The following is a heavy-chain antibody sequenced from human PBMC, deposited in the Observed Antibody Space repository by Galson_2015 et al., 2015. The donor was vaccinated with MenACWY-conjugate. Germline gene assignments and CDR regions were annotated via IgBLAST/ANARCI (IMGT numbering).Heavy chain of an antibody. V-gene: IGHV6-1*01. J-gene: IGHJ5*02. CDR3: AREGSSRYHSDYFCCAS. Sequence: CAISGDSVSSNSAAWNWTRQSPSRGFEWLGRTYYRSQWHYDYAVSVKGRMTINPDTSKNEISLQLHSVTPEDTAVYYCAREGSSRYHSDYFCCASWGQGTLVTVSS. D-gene: IGHD3-22*01. CDR2: TYYRSQWHY. CDR1: GDSVSSNSAA.